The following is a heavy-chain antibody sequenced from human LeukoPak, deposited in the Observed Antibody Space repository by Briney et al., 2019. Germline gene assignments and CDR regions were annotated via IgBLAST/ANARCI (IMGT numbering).Heavy chain of an antibody. CDR2: IYTSGST. CDR1: GGSISSGSYY. J-gene: IGHJ4*02. D-gene: IGHD2-2*01. V-gene: IGHV4-61*02. Sequence: PSQTLSLTFSVSGGSISSGSYYWSWIRQPAGKGLEWIGRIYTSGSTNYNPSLKSRVTISVDTSKNQLSLKLSSVTAADTAVYYCARGIVVVPGQLDYWGQGTLVTVSS. CDR3: ARGIVVVPGQLDY.